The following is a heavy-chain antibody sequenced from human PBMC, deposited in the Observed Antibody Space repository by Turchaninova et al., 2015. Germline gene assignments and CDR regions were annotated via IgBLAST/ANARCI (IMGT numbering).Heavy chain of an antibody. D-gene: IGHD6-19*01. CDR3: ARDGVAXQNFXX. J-gene: IGHJ4*02. CDR2: INHSGSP. V-gene: IGHV4-34*01. CDR1: GGSFSGYY. Sequence: QVQLQQWGAGLLKPSETLSLTCAVYGGSFSGYYWSWIRQPPGQGLEWLGEINHSGSPNYNPSPKSRVHIPVEXSKNQXXLKXXXVTAADTXXXYCARDGVAXQNFXXWGQGTLVTXSS.